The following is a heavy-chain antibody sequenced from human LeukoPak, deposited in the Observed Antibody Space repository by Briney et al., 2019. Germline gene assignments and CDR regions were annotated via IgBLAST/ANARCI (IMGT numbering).Heavy chain of an antibody. J-gene: IGHJ3*02. V-gene: IGHV3-23*01. CDR2: ISGGSDYI. D-gene: IGHD3-10*01. CDR1: GFTFSSYA. CDR3: ARMYYYGSGSPVDAFDI. Sequence: GGSLRLSCAASGFTFSSYAMNWVRQSPGKGLEWVSGISGGSDYIYYADSVKGRFTISRDSSRNTVYLQMNSLRAEDTAVYYCARMYYYGSGSPVDAFDIWGQGTMVTVSS.